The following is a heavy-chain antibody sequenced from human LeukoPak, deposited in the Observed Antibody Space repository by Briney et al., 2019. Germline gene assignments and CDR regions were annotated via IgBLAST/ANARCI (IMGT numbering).Heavy chain of an antibody. V-gene: IGHV3-23*01. D-gene: IGHD3-10*01. CDR2: ISGSGGST. CDR1: GFTFSSYG. Sequence: PGGSLRLSCAASGFTFSSYGMSWVRQAPGKGPEWVSAISGSGGSTYYADSVKGRFTISRDNSKNTLYLQMNSLRAEDTAVYYCAKRGPGSPQSGKYYFDYWGQGTLVTVSS. CDR3: AKRGPGSPQSGKYYFDY. J-gene: IGHJ4*02.